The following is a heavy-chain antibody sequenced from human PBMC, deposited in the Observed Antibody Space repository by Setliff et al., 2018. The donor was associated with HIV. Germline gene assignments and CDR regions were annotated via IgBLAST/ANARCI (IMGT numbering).Heavy chain of an antibody. V-gene: IGHV4-4*08. CDR1: GGSISSYY. Sequence: PSETLSLTCTVSGGSISSYYWSWIRQPPGKGLEWIGYIYYSGSTNYNPSLKSRVSISVDTSENQFSLKLDSVTAADTAVYYCAREGSPIYYFDYWSQGTLVTVSS. D-gene: IGHD3-10*01. CDR3: AREGSPIYYFDY. CDR2: IYYSGST. J-gene: IGHJ4*02.